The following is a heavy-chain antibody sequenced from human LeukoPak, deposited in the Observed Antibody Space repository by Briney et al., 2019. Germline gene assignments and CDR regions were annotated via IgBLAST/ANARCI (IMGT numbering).Heavy chain of an antibody. D-gene: IGHD3-9*01. Sequence: GGSLRLSCAASGFTFSDYYMSWVRQAPGKGLEWVSAISGSGGSTYYADSVKGRFTISRDNSKNTLYLQMNSLRAEDTAVYYCAKDGRYFDNAFDYWGQGTLVTVSS. J-gene: IGHJ4*02. CDR1: GFTFSDYY. CDR3: AKDGRYFDNAFDY. V-gene: IGHV3-23*01. CDR2: ISGSGGST.